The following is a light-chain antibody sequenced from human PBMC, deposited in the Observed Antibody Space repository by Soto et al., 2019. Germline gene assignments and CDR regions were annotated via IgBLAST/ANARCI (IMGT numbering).Light chain of an antibody. Sequence: QSVLTQPASVSGSPGQSITISCTGTSSDVGSYNLVSWYQQHPGKAPKLMIYEVSKRPSGVSNRFSGSKSGNTASLTISGLQAEDEADYYCCSYAGSSTLVFG. CDR2: EVS. V-gene: IGLV2-23*02. CDR1: SSDVGSYNL. J-gene: IGLJ2*01. CDR3: CSYAGSSTLV.